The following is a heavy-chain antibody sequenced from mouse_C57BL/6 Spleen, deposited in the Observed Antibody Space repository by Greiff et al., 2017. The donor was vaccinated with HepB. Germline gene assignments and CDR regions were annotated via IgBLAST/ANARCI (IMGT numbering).Heavy chain of an antibody. V-gene: IGHV1-15*01. CDR1: GYTFTDYE. J-gene: IGHJ2*01. CDR3: TRDLNYYGSSYGY. Sequence: VQLQQSGAELVRPGASVTLSCKASGYTFTDYEMHWVKQTPVHGLEWIGAIDPETGGTAYNQKFKGKAILTADKSSSTAYMELRSLTSEDSAVYYCTRDLNYYGSSYGYWGQGTTLTVSS. CDR2: IDPETGGT. D-gene: IGHD1-1*01.